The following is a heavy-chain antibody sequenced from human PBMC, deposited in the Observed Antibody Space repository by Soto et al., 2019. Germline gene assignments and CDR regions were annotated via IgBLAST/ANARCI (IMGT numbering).Heavy chain of an antibody. V-gene: IGHV1-24*01. J-gene: IGHJ5*02. Sequence: ASVKVSCKVSGYTLTELSMHWVRQAPGKGLEWMGGFDPEDGETIYAQKFQGRVTMTEDTSTDTAYMGLGSLRSEDTAVYYCATVRYFTIRLNWFDPWGQGTLVTVSS. CDR3: ATVRYFTIRLNWFDP. D-gene: IGHD3-3*01. CDR1: GYTLTELS. CDR2: FDPEDGET.